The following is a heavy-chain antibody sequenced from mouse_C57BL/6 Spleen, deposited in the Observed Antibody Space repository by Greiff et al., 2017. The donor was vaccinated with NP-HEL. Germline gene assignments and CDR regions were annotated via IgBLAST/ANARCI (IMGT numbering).Heavy chain of an antibody. J-gene: IGHJ2*01. CDR2: INYDGSST. Sequence: EVKLMESEGGLVQPGSSMKLSCTASGFTFSDYYMAWVRQVPEKGLEWVANINYDGSSTYYLDSLKSRFIISRDNAKNILYLQMSSLKSEDTATYYCAREGLGDFDYWGQGTTLTVSS. V-gene: IGHV5-16*01. D-gene: IGHD3-3*01. CDR1: GFTFSDYY. CDR3: AREGLGDFDY.